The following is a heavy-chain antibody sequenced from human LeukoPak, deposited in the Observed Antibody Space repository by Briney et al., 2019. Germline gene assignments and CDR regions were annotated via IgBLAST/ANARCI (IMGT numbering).Heavy chain of an antibody. Sequence: GESLKISCKGSGYSFTSYWIGWVRQMPGKGLEWMGTIYPGDSDTRYSPSFQGQVTISADKSISTAYLQWSSLKASDTAMYYCARQAVPVAKYFQYWGQGTLVTVSS. CDR3: ARQAVPVAKYFQY. D-gene: IGHD2-2*01. CDR1: GYSFTSYW. J-gene: IGHJ1*01. V-gene: IGHV5-51*01. CDR2: IYPGDSDT.